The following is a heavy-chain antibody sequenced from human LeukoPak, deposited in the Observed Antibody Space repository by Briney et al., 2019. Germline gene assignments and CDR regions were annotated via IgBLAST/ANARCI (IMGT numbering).Heavy chain of an antibody. J-gene: IGHJ4*02. V-gene: IGHV4-38-2*02. D-gene: IGHD5-18*01. Sequence: PSETLSLTCTVSGYSISSTYYGGLIRQPPGKGLEWIATISHSGSTYYNPSLRSRVTISVDTSKNQFSLKLSSVTAADTAVYYCTRVNTPVATFDGWGQGTLVTVSS. CDR2: ISHSGST. CDR1: GYSISSTYY. CDR3: TRVNTPVATFDG.